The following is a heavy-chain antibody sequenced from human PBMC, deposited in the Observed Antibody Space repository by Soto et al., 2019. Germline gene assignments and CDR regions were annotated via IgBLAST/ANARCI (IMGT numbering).Heavy chain of an antibody. CDR1: GFTFSSYG. Sequence: QVQLVESGGGVVQPGRSLRLSCAASGFTFSSYGMHWVRQAPGKVLECVAVIWYDGSNKYYADSVKGRCTSSRDNSKNSLYLQMNSLRAEETAVYYCAREGSLAAAFDYWGQGTLVTVSS. CDR3: AREGSLAAAFDY. D-gene: IGHD6-13*01. CDR2: IWYDGSNK. V-gene: IGHV3-33*01. J-gene: IGHJ4*02.